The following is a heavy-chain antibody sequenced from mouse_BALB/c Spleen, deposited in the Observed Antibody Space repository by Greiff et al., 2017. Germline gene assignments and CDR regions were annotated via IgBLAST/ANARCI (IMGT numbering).Heavy chain of an antibody. CDR1: GFTFNTYA. CDR2: IRSKSNNYAT. Sequence: EVKLMASGGGLVQPKGSLKLSCAASGFTFNTYAMNWVRRAPGKGLEWVARIRSKSNNYATYYADSVKDRFTISRDDSQSMLYLQMNNLKTEDTAMYYCVKDWDYAMDYWGQGTSVTVSS. J-gene: IGHJ4*01. V-gene: IGHV10-1*02. D-gene: IGHD4-1*01. CDR3: VKDWDYAMDY.